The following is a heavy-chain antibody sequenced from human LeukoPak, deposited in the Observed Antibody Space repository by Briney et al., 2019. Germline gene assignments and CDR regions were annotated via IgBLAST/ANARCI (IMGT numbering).Heavy chain of an antibody. CDR3: ARRGDDFWSGYGDYFDY. Sequence: ASVKVSCKASGGTFSSYAISWVRQAPGQGLEWMGRISAYNGNTNYAQKLQGRVTMTTDKSTSTAYMELSSLRSEDTAVYYCARRGDDFWSGYGDYFDYWGQGTLVTVSS. J-gene: IGHJ4*02. D-gene: IGHD3-3*01. CDR2: ISAYNGNT. V-gene: IGHV1-18*01. CDR1: GGTFSSYA.